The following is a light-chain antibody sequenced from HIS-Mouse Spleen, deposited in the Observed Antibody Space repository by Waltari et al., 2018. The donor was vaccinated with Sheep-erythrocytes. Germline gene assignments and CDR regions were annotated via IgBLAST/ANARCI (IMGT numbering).Light chain of an antibody. CDR2: AAS. CDR3: QQSYSTPQFT. CDR1: QSISSY. J-gene: IGKJ3*01. Sequence: DIQMTQSPSSLSASVGDRVTITCRASQSISSYLNWYQQKPGKAPKLLIYAASSLQSGVPSRFSGSGSGTDFTLTIRSLQPEEFATYYCQQSYSTPQFTFGPGTKVDIK. V-gene: IGKV1-39*01.